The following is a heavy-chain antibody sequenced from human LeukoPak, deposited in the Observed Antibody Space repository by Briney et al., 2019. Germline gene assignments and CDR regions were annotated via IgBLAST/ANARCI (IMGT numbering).Heavy chain of an antibody. D-gene: IGHD1-26*01. V-gene: IGHV3-15*01. Sequence: GGSLRLSCVVSRFTFSSHWMSWVRQAPGKGLEWVGRIISKTDGGTTDYAAPVKGRFTISRDDSKDTLYLQMNSLKGEDTALYYCTTTGGSTTRFVDYWGQGTLVTVSS. J-gene: IGHJ4*02. CDR3: TTTGGSTTRFVDY. CDR2: IISKTDGGTT. CDR1: RFTFSSHW.